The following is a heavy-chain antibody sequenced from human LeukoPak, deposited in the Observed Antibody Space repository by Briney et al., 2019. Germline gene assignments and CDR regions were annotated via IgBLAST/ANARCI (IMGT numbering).Heavy chain of an antibody. CDR1: GGSINGYY. Sequence: SETLSLTCTVSGGSINGYYWTWIRQPPGKGLEWIGYIHYSGGTNYNASLKSRVTISVDTSKNQFSLKLSSVTAADTAVYYCARRSKAAAGGAFDTWGQGTMVTVSS. V-gene: IGHV4-59*01. J-gene: IGHJ3*02. CDR2: IHYSGGT. D-gene: IGHD6-13*01. CDR3: ARRSKAAAGGAFDT.